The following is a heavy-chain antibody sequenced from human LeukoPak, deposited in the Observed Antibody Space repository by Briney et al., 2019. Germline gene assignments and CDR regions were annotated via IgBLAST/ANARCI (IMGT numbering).Heavy chain of an antibody. V-gene: IGHV1-69*01. D-gene: IGHD2-2*01. J-gene: IGHJ5*02. Sequence: SVKVSCKASGGTFSSYAISWVRQAPGQGLEWMGGIIPIFGTANYAQKFQGRVTITADESTSTAYMELSSLRSEDTAVYYCASLSPYCSSTSCPNWFDPWGQGTLVTVSS. CDR2: IIPIFGTA. CDR3: ASLSPYCSSTSCPNWFDP. CDR1: GGTFSSYA.